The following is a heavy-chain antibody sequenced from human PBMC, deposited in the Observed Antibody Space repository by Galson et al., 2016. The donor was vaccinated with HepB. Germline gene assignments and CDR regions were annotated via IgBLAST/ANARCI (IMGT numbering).Heavy chain of an antibody. Sequence: SETLSLTCTVSGGSISSYFWSWIRQPPGKGLEWIGCFYYSRSTNHNPSLKSRVTISVDKSKNQFSLRLSSVTAADTAVYYCVRDRSDSYGAGTRADWGQGILVTVSS. CDR2: FYYSRST. CDR3: VRDRSDSYGAGTRAD. V-gene: IGHV4-59*12. CDR1: GGSISSYF. J-gene: IGHJ4*02. D-gene: IGHD3-10*01.